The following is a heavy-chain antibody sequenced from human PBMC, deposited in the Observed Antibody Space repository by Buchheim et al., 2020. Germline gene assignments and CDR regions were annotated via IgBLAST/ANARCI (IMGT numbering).Heavy chain of an antibody. CDR2: ITTGDGVT. CDR1: GYTFTSYA. V-gene: IGHV1-3*04. J-gene: IGHJ4*02. D-gene: IGHD3-10*01. CDR3: GESRSGSYPFLDH. Sequence: QVHLVQSGAEMKKPGASVKVSCKASGYTFTSYAIHWVRQAPGQSLVWMGWITTGDGVTKYSRKFQGSVTITRDTSASTAYKEQSHLRSEGNALYYRGESRSGSYPFLDHGGQGTL.